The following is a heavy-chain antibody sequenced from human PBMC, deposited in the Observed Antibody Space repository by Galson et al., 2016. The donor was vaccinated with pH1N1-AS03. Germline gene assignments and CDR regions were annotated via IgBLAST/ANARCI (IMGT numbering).Heavy chain of an antibody. J-gene: IGHJ4*02. V-gene: IGHV1-18*01. CDR2: ISAHSGHA. CDR1: GYTFSNYA. CDR3: ARDRTTVTETLLYGY. D-gene: IGHD4-17*01. Sequence: SVKVSCKASGYTFSNYAFSWLRRTPGQGLEWMGWISAHSGHASYAQAFQGRVSMTIDASTTTTYMELRSLTTDDTAVYFCARDRTTVTETLLYGYWGQGTLLTVSS.